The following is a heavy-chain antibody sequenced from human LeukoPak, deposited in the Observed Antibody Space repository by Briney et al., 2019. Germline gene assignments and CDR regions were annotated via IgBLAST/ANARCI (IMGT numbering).Heavy chain of an antibody. CDR2: IKRKVDGETP. J-gene: IGHJ4*02. CDR1: GFTFSNAW. V-gene: IGHV3-15*01. CDR3: TSRVVTTNDN. Sequence: PGGSLRLSCTASGFTFSNAWMNWVRQAPGKGLEWVGRIKRKVDGETPECAAPMKGRCNMSRDDSKNTLYLQMDSLKTEDTAVYYCTSRVVTTNDNWGQGILVTVSS. D-gene: IGHD2-21*02.